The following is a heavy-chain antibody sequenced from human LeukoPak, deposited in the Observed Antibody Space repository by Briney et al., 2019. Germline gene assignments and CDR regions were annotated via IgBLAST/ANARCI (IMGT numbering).Heavy chain of an antibody. J-gene: IGHJ4*02. V-gene: IGHV4-61*01. Sequence: PSETLSLTCTVSGGSLSGGSIKNFYWTWIRQTPGKGLEWVGYISYSGTTNYNPSLKSRLTMSVDTSKNQFSLKLSPVTAADTAVYYCARLSIRSGFDYWGQGTLVTVSS. D-gene: IGHD3-16*01. CDR3: ARLSIRSGFDY. CDR1: GGSLSGGSIKNFY. CDR2: ISYSGTT.